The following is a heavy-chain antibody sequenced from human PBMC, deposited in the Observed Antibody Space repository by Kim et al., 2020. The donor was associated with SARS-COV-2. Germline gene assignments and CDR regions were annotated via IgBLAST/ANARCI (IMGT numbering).Heavy chain of an antibody. J-gene: IGHJ3*02. V-gene: IGHV4-30-2*01. Sequence: SETLSLTCAVSGGSISSGGYSWSWIRQPPGKGLEWIGYIYYSGSTYYNPSLKSRVTISVDRSKNQFSLKLSSVTAADTAVYYCARVDPWGTRGAFDIWGQGTMVTVSS. D-gene: IGHD7-27*01. CDR3: ARVDPWGTRGAFDI. CDR1: GGSISSGGYS. CDR2: IYYSGST.